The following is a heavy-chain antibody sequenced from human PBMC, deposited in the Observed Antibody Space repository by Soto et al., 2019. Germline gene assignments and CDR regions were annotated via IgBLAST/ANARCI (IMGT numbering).Heavy chain of an antibody. CDR2: VAHDGTSK. D-gene: IGHD1-20*01. V-gene: IGHV3-30-3*01. CDR3: ARANRITGIVADSAL. CDR1: GFSFSDHA. Sequence: GGSLRLSCAASGFSFSDHAMHWVRRAPGKGLEWVALVAHDGTSKYYAGSVKGRFTIASDKSSNTLFLQMDSLDTEDTAVYYCARANRITGIVADSALWGRGTLVTVSS. J-gene: IGHJ4*02.